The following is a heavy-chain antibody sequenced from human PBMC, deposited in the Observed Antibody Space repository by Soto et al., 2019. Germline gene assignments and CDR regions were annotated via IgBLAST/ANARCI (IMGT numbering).Heavy chain of an antibody. J-gene: IGHJ5*02. CDR3: ARERSAAGTGWFDP. CDR1: GYTFTSYD. CDR2: MNPNSGNT. Sequence: QVQLVQSGAEVKKPGASVKVSCKASGYTFTSYDINWVRQATGQGLEWMGWMNPNSGNTGYAKKFQGGVTMTRNTSISTAYMELSSLRSEDTAVYFCARERSAAGTGWFDPWGQGTLVTVSS. D-gene: IGHD6-13*01. V-gene: IGHV1-8*01.